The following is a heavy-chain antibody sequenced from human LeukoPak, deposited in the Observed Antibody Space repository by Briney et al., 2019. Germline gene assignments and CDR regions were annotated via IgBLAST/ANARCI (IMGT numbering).Heavy chain of an antibody. CDR3: ARGYSYDKLYYYYYMDV. Sequence: GASVKVSCKASGYTFTSYGISWVRQAPGQGLEWMGWISAYNGNTNYAQKLQGRVTMTTDTSTSTAYMELRSLRSDDTAVYYCARGYSYDKLYYYYYMDVWGKGTTVTVSS. V-gene: IGHV1-18*01. CDR2: ISAYNGNT. D-gene: IGHD5-18*01. J-gene: IGHJ6*03. CDR1: GYTFTSYG.